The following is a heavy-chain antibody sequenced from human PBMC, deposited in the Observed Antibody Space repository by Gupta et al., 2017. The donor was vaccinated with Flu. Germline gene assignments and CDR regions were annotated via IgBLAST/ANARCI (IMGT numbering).Heavy chain of an antibody. D-gene: IGHD2/OR15-2a*01. Sequence: EVQLVESGGGLVQPGGSLRLSCAASGFTFSGYDMSWVRQAPGKGLEWVSFISSSGVPYYTDSVKGRFTISRDNAKNSVYLQMDSLRAEDTAFYYCARGNWDSWGQGTLVTVSS. CDR1: GFTFSGYD. CDR3: ARGNWDS. V-gene: IGHV3-48*03. J-gene: IGHJ4*02. CDR2: ISSSGVP.